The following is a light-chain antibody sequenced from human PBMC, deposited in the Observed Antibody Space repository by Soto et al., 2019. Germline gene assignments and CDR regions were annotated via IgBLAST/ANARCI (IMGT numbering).Light chain of an antibody. CDR2: GAS. V-gene: IGKV3-20*01. Sequence: EVVLTQSPGTLSLSPGERATLSCRASQSVSSSTYLAWYQQKPGQAPRLLIYGASTRATGIPDRFSGSGSGTDFTLTISRLEPEDFAVYYCQQYGSSGTFGQGTKVDI. CDR3: QQYGSSGT. CDR1: QSVSSSTY. J-gene: IGKJ1*01.